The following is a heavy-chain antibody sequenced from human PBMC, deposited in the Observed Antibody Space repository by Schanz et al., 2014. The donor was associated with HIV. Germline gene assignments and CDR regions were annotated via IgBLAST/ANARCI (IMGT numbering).Heavy chain of an antibody. V-gene: IGHV3-23*04. J-gene: IGHJ6*02. Sequence: EVQLVESGGGLVQPGGSLRLSCAASGFTFSRYWMNWVRQAPGKGLEWVSHISTSGGSTYYADSVKGRFTISRDNSLDTVYLQMNSLGAEDTAVYYCARLLVTPFSYNYGLDVWGQGTTVTVSS. CDR1: GFTFSRYW. CDR3: ARLLVTPFSYNYGLDV. D-gene: IGHD2-21*02. CDR2: ISTSGGST.